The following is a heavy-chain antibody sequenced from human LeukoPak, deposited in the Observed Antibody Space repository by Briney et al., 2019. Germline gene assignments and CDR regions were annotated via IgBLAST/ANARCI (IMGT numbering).Heavy chain of an antibody. CDR2: ISSSSSYI. CDR1: GFTFSSYS. J-gene: IGHJ3*01. CDR3: ARELRYDNSDSGAF. D-gene: IGHD3-22*01. Sequence: PGGSLRLSCAASGFTFSSYSMNWVRQAPGKGLEWVSSISSSSSYIYYADSVKGRFTISRDNAKNSLYLQMNSLRAEDTALYYCARELRYDNSDSGAFWGQGTVVTVSS. V-gene: IGHV3-21*04.